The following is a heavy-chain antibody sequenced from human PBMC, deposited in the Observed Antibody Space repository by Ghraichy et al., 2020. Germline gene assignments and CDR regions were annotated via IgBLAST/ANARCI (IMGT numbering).Heavy chain of an antibody. V-gene: IGHV3-21*01. Sequence: LSLTCAASGFTFSSYSMNWVRQAPGKGLEWVSSISSGSSYIYYADSVKGRFTVSRDNAKNSLYLQMHSLRAEDTAVYYCARGSPTFDYFDYWGQGTLVTVSS. CDR3: ARGSPTFDYFDY. D-gene: IGHD3-16*01. CDR2: ISSGSSYI. CDR1: GFTFSSYS. J-gene: IGHJ4*02.